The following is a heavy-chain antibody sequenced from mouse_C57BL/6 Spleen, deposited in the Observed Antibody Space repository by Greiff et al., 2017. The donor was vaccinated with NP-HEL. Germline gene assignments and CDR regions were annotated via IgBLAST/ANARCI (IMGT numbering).Heavy chain of an antibody. J-gene: IGHJ1*03. D-gene: IGHD2-3*01. CDR3: ARNDGYSLWYFDV. CDR1: GYTFSSYW. Sequence: QVQLQQSGAELAKPGASVKLSCKASGYTFSSYWVHWVKQRPGPGLEWIGYINPSSAYTKYNQRFKDKATLTADKSSSTAYMQLSSLTYEDSAVYYCARNDGYSLWYFDVWGTGTTVTVSS. CDR2: INPSSAYT. V-gene: IGHV1-7*01.